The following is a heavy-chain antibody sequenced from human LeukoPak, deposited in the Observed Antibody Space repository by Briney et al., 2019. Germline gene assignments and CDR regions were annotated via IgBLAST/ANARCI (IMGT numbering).Heavy chain of an antibody. V-gene: IGHV4-59*05. CDR3: AVRGAARHGPYYYYYMDV. CDR1: GGSISSYY. CDR2: IYYSGST. D-gene: IGHD6-6*01. J-gene: IGHJ6*03. Sequence: PSETLSLTCTVSGGSISSYYWSWIRQPPGKGLEWIGSIYYSGSTYYNPSLKSRVTISVDTSKNQFSLKLSSVTAADTAVYYCAVRGAARHGPYYYYYMDVWGKGTTVTVSS.